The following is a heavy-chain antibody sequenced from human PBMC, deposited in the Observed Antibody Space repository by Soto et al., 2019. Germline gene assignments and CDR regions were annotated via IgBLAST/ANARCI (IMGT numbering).Heavy chain of an antibody. CDR2: IYTSGST. V-gene: IGHV4-4*07. Sequence: QVQLQESGPGLVKPSETLSLTCTVSGGSISSYYWSWIRQPAGKGLEWIGRIYTSGSTNYNPSLKSRVTMSVDTSKNQFSLKVGSVTAADTAVYYWARGGYCRGGSCYSADGWFDPWGQGTLVTVSS. CDR3: ARGGYCRGGSCYSADGWFDP. CDR1: GGSISSYY. J-gene: IGHJ5*02. D-gene: IGHD2-15*01.